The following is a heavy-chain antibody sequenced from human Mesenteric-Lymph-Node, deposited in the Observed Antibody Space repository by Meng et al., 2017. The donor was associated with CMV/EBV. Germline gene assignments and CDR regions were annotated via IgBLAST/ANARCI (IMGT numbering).Heavy chain of an antibody. V-gene: IGHV2-5*02. J-gene: IGHJ4*02. CDR2: IYWDDDK. Sequence: TCSFSGFSLSTPGVAVGWIRQPPGKALEWLALIYWDDDKRYSLSLKSKVTITKDTSKNQVVLTMTNMGPGDTGTYYCARSQAVHYFDYWGQGTLVTVSS. CDR3: ARSQAVHYFDY. CDR1: GFSLSTPGVA.